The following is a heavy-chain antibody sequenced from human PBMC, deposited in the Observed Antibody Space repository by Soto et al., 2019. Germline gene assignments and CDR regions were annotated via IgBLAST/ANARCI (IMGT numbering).Heavy chain of an antibody. J-gene: IGHJ4*02. CDR1: GGSISSGDYY. Sequence: PSETLSLTCTVSGGSISSGDYYWSWIRQPPGKGLEWIGYIYYSGSTYYNPSLKSRVTISVDTSKNQFSLKLSSVTAADTAVYYCARVSRDSSGYYSAYFDYWGQGTLVTVSS. CDR3: ARVSRDSSGYYSAYFDY. V-gene: IGHV4-30-4*01. CDR2: IYYSGST. D-gene: IGHD3-22*01.